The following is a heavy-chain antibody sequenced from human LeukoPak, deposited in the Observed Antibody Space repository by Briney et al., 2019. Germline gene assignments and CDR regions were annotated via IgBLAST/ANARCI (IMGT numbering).Heavy chain of an antibody. CDR3: ARDLSATWYSLAY. Sequence: GGSLILSCSGSGLNFRDYGLSWVRQAPGKGLEWVSGINWDGENTAYADSVKGRFTISRDNADNAVYLQMDSLRVEDTALYYCARDLSATWYSLAYWGRGTLVTVSS. CDR2: INWDGENT. J-gene: IGHJ4*02. CDR1: GLNFRDYG. V-gene: IGHV3-20*04. D-gene: IGHD2-15*01.